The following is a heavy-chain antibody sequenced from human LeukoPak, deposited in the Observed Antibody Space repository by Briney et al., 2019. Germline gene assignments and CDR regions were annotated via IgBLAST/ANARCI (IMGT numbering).Heavy chain of an antibody. J-gene: IGHJ6*02. CDR2: FDPEDDEI. D-gene: IGHD6-13*01. CDR1: GYTFTSYG. CDR3: ATGYLVTAGLMDV. Sequence: ASVKVSCKASGYTFTSYGISWVRQAPGQGLEWMGGFDPEDDEIIYAQRFQGRVTMTEDTSTDTAYMELSSLRSEDTAVYYCATGYLVTAGLMDVWAKGPQSPSP. V-gene: IGHV1-24*01.